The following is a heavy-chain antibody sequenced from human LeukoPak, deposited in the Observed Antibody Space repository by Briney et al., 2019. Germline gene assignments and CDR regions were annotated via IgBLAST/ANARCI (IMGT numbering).Heavy chain of an antibody. V-gene: IGHV5-10-1*01. J-gene: IGHJ4*02. CDR1: GYSFTTYW. CDR2: IDPSDTYT. Sequence: GESLKISCKGSGYSFTTYWISWVRQMPGKGLEWMGRIDPSDTYTNYSPSFQGHVTISADKSFSTAYLQWTSLKASDTAMYYCARHAKAYGSSCDYWGQGTLVTVSS. D-gene: IGHD6-13*01. CDR3: ARHAKAYGSSCDY.